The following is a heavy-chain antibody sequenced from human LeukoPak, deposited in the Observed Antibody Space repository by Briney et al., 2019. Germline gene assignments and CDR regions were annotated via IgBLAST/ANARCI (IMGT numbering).Heavy chain of an antibody. D-gene: IGHD3-22*01. V-gene: IGHV3-48*03. Sequence: PGGSLRLSCAASGFTFSNSEMNWVRQAPGKGLEWISYINDRGSTIYYADSVKGRFTISRDNAKNSLYLQMNSLRAEDTAVYYCARDDSSGYYPHWGQGTLVTVSS. J-gene: IGHJ4*02. CDR1: GFTFSNSE. CDR3: ARDDSSGYYPH. CDR2: INDRGSTI.